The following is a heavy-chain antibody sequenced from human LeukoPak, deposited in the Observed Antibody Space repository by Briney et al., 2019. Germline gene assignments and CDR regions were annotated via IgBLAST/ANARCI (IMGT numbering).Heavy chain of an antibody. V-gene: IGHV1-46*01. Sequence: ASVKVSCKASGYTFTSYYMHWVRQAPGQGLEWMGIINPSGGSTSYAQKFQSRVTMTRDTSTSTVYMELSRLRSDDTAVYYCALYSYYDFWSGYRVEYYFDYWGQGTLVTVSS. D-gene: IGHD3-3*01. CDR1: GYTFTSYY. CDR3: ALYSYYDFWSGYRVEYYFDY. CDR2: INPSGGST. J-gene: IGHJ4*02.